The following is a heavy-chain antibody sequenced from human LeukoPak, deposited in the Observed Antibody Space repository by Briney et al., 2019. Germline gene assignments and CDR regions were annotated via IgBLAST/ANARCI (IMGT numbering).Heavy chain of an antibody. CDR2: IWYDGSNI. J-gene: IGHJ6*03. CDR3: AKEGDRGEALYYYMDV. V-gene: IGHV3-33*06. CDR1: GFMFSDYG. Sequence: GRSLRLSCAASGFMFSDYGMHWVRQAPGKGLEWVAAIWYDGSNIFYADSVKGRFTISRDNSKNALYLQMNSLTAEDTADYYCAKEGDRGEALYYYMDVWGNGTTVTVSS. D-gene: IGHD3-10*01.